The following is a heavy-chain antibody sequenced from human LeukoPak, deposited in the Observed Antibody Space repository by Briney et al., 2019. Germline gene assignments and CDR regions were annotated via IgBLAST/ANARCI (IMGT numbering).Heavy chain of an antibody. Sequence: PAGGSLRLSCAASGFTFSSSWMTWVRQAPGKGLEWVANIKKDGSDKNYVDSVKGRFTISRDNAKNSLYLQMNSLRAEDTAVYYCARASYSRTHFDYWGQGTLVTVSS. V-gene: IGHV3-7*01. CDR1: GFTFSSSW. D-gene: IGHD2-15*01. CDR2: IKKDGSDK. J-gene: IGHJ4*02. CDR3: ARASYSRTHFDY.